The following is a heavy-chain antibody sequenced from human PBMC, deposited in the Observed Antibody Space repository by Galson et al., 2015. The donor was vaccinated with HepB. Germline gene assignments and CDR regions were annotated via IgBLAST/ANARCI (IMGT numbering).Heavy chain of an antibody. CDR3: TKGGYCITSSCRRWGMDV. Sequence: SLRLSCAASGFTFSTYVMSWVRQAPGKGLEWVSSISGVGDSAYYADSVRGRFTISRDNSKNTLFLQLNSLTAEDTAVYYCTKGGYCITSSCRRWGMDVWGQGTTVTVSS. D-gene: IGHD2-2*01. CDR1: GFTFSTYV. J-gene: IGHJ6*02. V-gene: IGHV3-23*01. CDR2: ISGVGDSA.